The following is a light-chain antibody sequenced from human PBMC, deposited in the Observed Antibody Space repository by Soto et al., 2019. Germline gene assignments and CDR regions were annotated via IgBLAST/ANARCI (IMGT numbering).Light chain of an antibody. CDR1: QSVSSSY. V-gene: IGKV3-20*01. CDR3: QQYGSSPFT. J-gene: IGKJ3*01. CDR2: GAS. Sequence: EILLTQSPGTLSLSPGERATLSCRASQSVSSSYLDWYQQKPGQAPRLLIYGASSRATGIPDRLSGSGSGTDLTLTISRMETEDFEVYYCQQYGSSPFTFGPGTKVDIK.